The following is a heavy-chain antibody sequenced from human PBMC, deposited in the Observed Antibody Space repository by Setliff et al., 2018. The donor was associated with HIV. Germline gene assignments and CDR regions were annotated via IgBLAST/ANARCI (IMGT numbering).Heavy chain of an antibody. CDR3: ARKPTGSPSDY. D-gene: IGHD2-2*01. J-gene: IGHJ4*02. CDR1: GYTFTSYD. Sequence: ASVKVSCKASGYTFTSYDINWVRQATGQGLEWMGWMNPNSGNTGYAQKFQGRVTMTRNTSITTAYMELNSLRSDDTALYYCARKPTGSPSDYWGQGTLVTVSS. CDR2: MNPNSGNT. V-gene: IGHV1-8*01.